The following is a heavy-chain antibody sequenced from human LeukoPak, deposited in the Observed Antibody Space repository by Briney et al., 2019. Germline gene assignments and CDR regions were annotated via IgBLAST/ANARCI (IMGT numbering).Heavy chain of an antibody. Sequence: PGGSLRLSCAASRFMFSSYAMSWVRQAPGKGLEWVSSISGSGGSTYYADSVKGRFTISRDDSKSTLYLQMNSLATEDTAVYYCTTGSGYSTDWYDFWGQGTLVTVSS. D-gene: IGHD6-19*01. CDR3: TTGSGYSTDWYDF. V-gene: IGHV3-23*01. CDR2: ISGSGGST. J-gene: IGHJ4*02. CDR1: RFMFSSYA.